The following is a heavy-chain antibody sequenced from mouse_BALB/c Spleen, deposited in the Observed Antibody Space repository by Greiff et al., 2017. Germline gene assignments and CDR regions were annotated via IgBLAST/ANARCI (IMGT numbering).Heavy chain of an antibody. CDR1: GYSITSDYA. D-gene: IGHD1-1*01. V-gene: IGHV3-2*02. CDR2: ISYSGST. CDR3: ARYRFYYGSSYAMDY. Sequence: DVKLVESGPGLVKPSQSLSLTCTVTGYSITSDYAWNWIRQFPGNKLEWMGYISYSGSTSYNPSLKSRISITRDTSKNQFFLQLNSVTTEDTATYYCARYRFYYGSSYAMDYWGQGTSVTVSS. J-gene: IGHJ4*01.